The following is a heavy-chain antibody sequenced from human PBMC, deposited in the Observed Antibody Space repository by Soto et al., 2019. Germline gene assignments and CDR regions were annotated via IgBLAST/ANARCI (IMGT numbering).Heavy chain of an antibody. CDR1: GGSISSGGDS. D-gene: IGHD4-4*01. Sequence: PSATLSLTCAVSGGSISSGGDSWSWIRQPPGKGLEWIGYIYHSGSTYYNPSLKSRVTISVDRSKNQFSLKLSSVTAADTAVYYCARGRSSNYPDYWGQGTLVTVSS. CDR2: IYHSGST. CDR3: ARGRSSNYPDY. J-gene: IGHJ4*02. V-gene: IGHV4-30-2*01.